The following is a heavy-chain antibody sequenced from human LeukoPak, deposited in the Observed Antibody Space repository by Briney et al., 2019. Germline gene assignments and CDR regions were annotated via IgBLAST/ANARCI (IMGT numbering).Heavy chain of an antibody. CDR2: INHSGST. V-gene: IGHV4-34*01. Sequence: RPSETLSLTCAVYGGSFSGYYWSWIRQPPGKGLEWIGEINHSGSTNYNPSLKSRVTISVDTSKNQFSLKLSSVTAADTAVYYCARRGYSWYSYGSYFDYWGQGTLVTVSS. CDR3: ARRGYSWYSYGSYFDY. J-gene: IGHJ4*02. CDR1: GGSFSGYY. D-gene: IGHD5-18*01.